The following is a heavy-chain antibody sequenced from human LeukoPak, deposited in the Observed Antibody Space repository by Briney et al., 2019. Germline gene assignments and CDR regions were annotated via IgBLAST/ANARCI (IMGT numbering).Heavy chain of an antibody. J-gene: IGHJ4*02. CDR2: ISGSGGST. D-gene: IGHD2-2*01. CDR3: AKGVVVVPAAIWGHFDY. Sequence: GGSLRLSCAASGFTFSSYAMSWVRQAPGKGLEWVSAISGSGGSTYYADSVKGRFTISRDNSKNTLYLQMNSLRAEDTAVYYCAKGVVVVPAAIWGHFDYWGQGTLVTVSS. V-gene: IGHV3-23*01. CDR1: GFTFSSYA.